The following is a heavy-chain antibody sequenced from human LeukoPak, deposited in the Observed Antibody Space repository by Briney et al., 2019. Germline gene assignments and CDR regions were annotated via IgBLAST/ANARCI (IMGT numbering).Heavy chain of an antibody. Sequence: PPETPCLTPTVPGGSIRYYYWSWIRQPPGKGLEWIGYTFYSGTTDYNPSLKSRVTISVDTSKNQFSLRLSSVTAAGTAVYYCARVSPTYSGYHRRAVNWIAPGGQGTLLTV. CDR3: ARVSPTYSGYHRRAVNWIAP. V-gene: IGHV4-59*01. CDR1: GGSIRYYY. J-gene: IGHJ5*02. CDR2: TFYSGTT. D-gene: IGHD5-12*01.